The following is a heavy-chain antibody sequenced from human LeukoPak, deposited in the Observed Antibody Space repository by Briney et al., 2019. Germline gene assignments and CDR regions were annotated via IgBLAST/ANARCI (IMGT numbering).Heavy chain of an antibody. D-gene: IGHD3-22*01. J-gene: IGHJ4*02. CDR1: AFTFSAYN. CDR3: ARDYYNTSGYYYGGY. CDR2: ISSTSSTI. V-gene: IGHV3-48*01. Sequence: PGGSLRLSCAASAFTFSAYNMNWVRQAPGKGLEWLSYISSTSSTIYYADSVKGRFTISRDNAKNSLYLQMNSLRAEDTAVYYCARDYYNTSGYYYGGYWGQGTLVTVSS.